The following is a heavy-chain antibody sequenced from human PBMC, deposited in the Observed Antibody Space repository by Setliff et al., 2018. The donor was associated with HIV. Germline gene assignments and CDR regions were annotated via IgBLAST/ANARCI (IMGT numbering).Heavy chain of an antibody. V-gene: IGHV3-23*01. J-gene: IGHJ1*01. CDR1: GFTFSSYA. CDR3: ARVADSITIFGVVAAYFQH. CDR2: ISGSGGST. D-gene: IGHD3-3*01. Sequence: GGSLRLSCAASGFTFSSYAMSWVRQAPGRGMEWVSAISGSGGSTYYADSVKGRFTISRDNSKNTLYLQMNSLRAEDTAVYYCARVADSITIFGVVAAYFQHWGQGTLVTVSS.